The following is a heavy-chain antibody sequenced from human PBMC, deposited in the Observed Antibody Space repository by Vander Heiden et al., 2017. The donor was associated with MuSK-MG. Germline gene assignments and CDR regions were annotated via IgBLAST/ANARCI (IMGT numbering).Heavy chain of an antibody. Sequence: QVQLQESGPGLVKPSGTLSLTCAVSGGSISSSNWWSWVRQHPGKGLEWIGEIYHSGSTNYNPSLKSRVTISVDKSKNQFSLKLSSVTAADTAVYYCARIQYYYGSGSYYYYMDVWGQGTTVTVSS. V-gene: IGHV4-4*02. CDR3: ARIQYYYGSGSYYYYMDV. J-gene: IGHJ6*03. D-gene: IGHD3-10*01. CDR1: GGSISSSNW. CDR2: IYHSGST.